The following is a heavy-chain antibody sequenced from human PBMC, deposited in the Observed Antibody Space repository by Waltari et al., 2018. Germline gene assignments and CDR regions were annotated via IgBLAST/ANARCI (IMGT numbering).Heavy chain of an antibody. CDR2: MKPNIGNT. V-gene: IGHV1-8*01. Sequence: QVQLVQSGPEVKQPGASVKVSCEASGYIFTDYDINWVRQAPGQGFEWMGWMKPNIGNTGYAQKVQGRVTMTRNTPASRAYIELRDLRSDDTAVYYCTRRREFFGPDYWGQGSLVTVSA. J-gene: IGHJ4*02. CDR1: GYIFTDYD. CDR3: TRRREFFGPDY. D-gene: IGHD3-3*01.